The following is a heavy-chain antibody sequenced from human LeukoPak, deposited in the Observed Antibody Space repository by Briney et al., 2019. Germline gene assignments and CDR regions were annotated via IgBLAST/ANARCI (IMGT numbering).Heavy chain of an antibody. Sequence: ASVKVSCKASGYTFTGYYMHWVRQAPGQGLEWMGWNNPNSGGTNYAQKFQGRVTMTRDTSISTAYMELSRLRSDDTAVYYCARAPPAAASAFDIWGQGTMVTVSS. CDR3: ARAPPAAASAFDI. V-gene: IGHV1-2*02. CDR2: NNPNSGGT. CDR1: GYTFTGYY. J-gene: IGHJ3*02. D-gene: IGHD6-13*01.